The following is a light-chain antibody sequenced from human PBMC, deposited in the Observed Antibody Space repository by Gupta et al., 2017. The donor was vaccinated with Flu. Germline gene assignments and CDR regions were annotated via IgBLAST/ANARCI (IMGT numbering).Light chain of an antibody. CDR1: QSVSSY. J-gene: IGKJ5*01. V-gene: IGKV3-11*01. Sequence: EVVLTQSPATLSLSPGERATLSCRTSQSVSSYLAWYQQKPGQAPRLLIYDASNRATGIPARFSGSGSGTDFTHTISGLEPEDFAVYYCQQRQYWPPITFGQGTRLDIK. CDR2: DAS. CDR3: QQRQYWPPIT.